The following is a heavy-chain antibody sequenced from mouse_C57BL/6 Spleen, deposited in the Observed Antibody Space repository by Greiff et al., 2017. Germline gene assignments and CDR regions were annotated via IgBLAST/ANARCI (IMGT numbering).Heavy chain of an antibody. CDR2: ILPGSGST. CDR1: GYTFTGYW. CDR3: ARVPLYDGYYWFAY. J-gene: IGHJ3*01. D-gene: IGHD2-3*01. V-gene: IGHV1-9*01. Sequence: QVQLQQSGAELMKPGASVKLSCKATGYTFTGYWIEWVKQRPGHGLEWIGEILPGSGSTNYNEKFKGKATFTADTSSNTAYMQLSSLTTEDSAIYYCARVPLYDGYYWFAYWGQGTLVTVSA.